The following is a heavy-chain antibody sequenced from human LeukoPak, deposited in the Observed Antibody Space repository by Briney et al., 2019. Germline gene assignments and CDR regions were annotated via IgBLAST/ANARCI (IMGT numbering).Heavy chain of an antibody. V-gene: IGHV4-31*03. CDR1: GDSITSAGYY. CDR2: IYNAGST. CDR3: ARVVAATIYQFDH. Sequence: SETLSLTCTVSGDSITSAGYYWTWVRQYPGKGLEWIGYIYNAGSTYYNPSLKSRVTTPLDTSKNQFSLRLSSVTAADTAVYYCARVVAATIYQFDHWGQGTLVTASS. D-gene: IGHD2-15*01. J-gene: IGHJ4*02.